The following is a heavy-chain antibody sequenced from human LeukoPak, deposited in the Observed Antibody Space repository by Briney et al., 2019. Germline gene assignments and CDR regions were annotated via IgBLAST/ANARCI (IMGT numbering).Heavy chain of an antibody. D-gene: IGHD3-22*01. V-gene: IGHV3-21*01. Sequence: PGGSLRLSCAASGFTFSSYSMSWVRQAPGKGLEWVSSISSSSYIYYADSVKGRFTISRDNAKNSLYLQMNSLRAEDTAVYYCARDLAGYDSSGYGYWGQGTLVTVSS. CDR2: ISSSSYI. J-gene: IGHJ4*02. CDR1: GFTFSSYS. CDR3: ARDLAGYDSSGYGY.